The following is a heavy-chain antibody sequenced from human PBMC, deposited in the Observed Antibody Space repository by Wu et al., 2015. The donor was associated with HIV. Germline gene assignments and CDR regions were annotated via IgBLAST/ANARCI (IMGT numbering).Heavy chain of an antibody. D-gene: IGHD2-2*02. V-gene: IGHV1-69*12. CDR2: IIPIFGTA. J-gene: IGHJ6*03. CDR1: GGTFSSYA. Sequence: QVQLVQSGAEVKKPGSSVKVSCKASGGTFSSYAISWVRQAPGQGLEWMGGIIPIFGTANYAQKFQGRVTITADESTSTAYMELSSLRSEDTAVYYCARGYCSSTSCYRHYYYYYTDVWGKGDHGHRLL. CDR3: ARGYCSSTSCYRHYYYYYTDV.